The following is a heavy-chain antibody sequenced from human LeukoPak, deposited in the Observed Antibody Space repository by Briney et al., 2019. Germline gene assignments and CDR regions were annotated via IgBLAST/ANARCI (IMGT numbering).Heavy chain of an antibody. CDR3: ASERLTTGTTDY. D-gene: IGHD4-11*01. CDR1: GGSISSFY. CDR2: IYTTGST. J-gene: IGHJ4*02. V-gene: IGHV4-4*07. Sequence: PSETLSLTCTVSGGSISSFYWSWIRQPAGKGLEWIGRIYTTGSTNYNPSLKSRVTMSVDTSKNQFSLKLSSVTAADTAVYYCASERLTTGTTDYSGQGTLVTVSS.